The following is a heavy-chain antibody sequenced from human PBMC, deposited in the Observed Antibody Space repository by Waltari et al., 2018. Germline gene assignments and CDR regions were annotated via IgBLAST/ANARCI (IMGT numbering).Heavy chain of an antibody. J-gene: IGHJ5*02. V-gene: IGHV4-39*07. CDR1: GGSISISQYY. CDR3: AREAREFTIVGWFDP. D-gene: IGHD1-26*01. Sequence: QLQLHESAAVLLKPCETLCVTGTVAGGSISISQYYWCWIGLPPGKRREWIGRSEYSGGTYYNPSFQSRVAISVETSTNQFSLLLSAVTAADTAVYYCAREAREFTIVGWFDPWGQGTLVTVSS. CDR2: SEYSGGT.